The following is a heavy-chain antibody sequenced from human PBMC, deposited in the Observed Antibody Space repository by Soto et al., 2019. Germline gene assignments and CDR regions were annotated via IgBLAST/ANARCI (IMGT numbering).Heavy chain of an antibody. V-gene: IGHV1-18*01. D-gene: IGHD2-15*01. CDR1: GCTFSSYG. J-gene: IGHJ5*02. CDR3: ARDPVVVVAASNWFDP. Sequence: ASVKVSWKASGCTFSSYGISWVLQATGQGLEWMGWISAYNGNTNYAQKLQGRVTMTTDTSTSTAYMELRSLRSDDTAVYYCARDPVVVVAASNWFDPWGQGTLVTVSS. CDR2: ISAYNGNT.